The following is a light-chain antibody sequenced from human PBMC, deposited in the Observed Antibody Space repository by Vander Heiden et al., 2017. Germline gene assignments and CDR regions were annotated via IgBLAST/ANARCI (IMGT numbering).Light chain of an antibody. J-gene: IGLJ1*01. Sequence: QSALTQPASVSVSPGLSITISCAGTSSDIGGYSYVSWYQRHPGKAPKLIIYDVDSRPSGGSNRFSGSKSGKTATLSISGLQAEDEAEYYCSSYTTSGTFPYVFGAGTQVTVL. V-gene: IGLV2-14*01. CDR1: SSDIGGYSY. CDR3: SSYTTSGTFPYV. CDR2: DVD.